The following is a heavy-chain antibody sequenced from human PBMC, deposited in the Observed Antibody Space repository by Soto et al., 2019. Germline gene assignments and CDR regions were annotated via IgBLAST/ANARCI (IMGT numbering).Heavy chain of an antibody. J-gene: IGHJ6*03. CDR1: GYTFTGYY. D-gene: IGHD6-13*01. CDR2: INPNSGGT. CDR3: ARDKNKGGSSLRLSPYYYYMDV. V-gene: IGHV1-2*04. Sequence: ASVKVSCKASGYTFTGYYMHWVRQAPGQGLEWMGWINPNSGGTNYAQKFQGWVTMTRDTSISTAYMELSRLRSDDTAVYYCARDKNKGGSSLRLSPYYYYMDVWGKGTTVTVSS.